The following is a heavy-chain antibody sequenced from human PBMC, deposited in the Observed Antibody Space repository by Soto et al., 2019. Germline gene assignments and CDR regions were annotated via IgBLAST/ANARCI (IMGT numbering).Heavy chain of an antibody. CDR1: GFTFSSSA. J-gene: IGHJ4*02. CDR2: ISSNGGNT. Sequence: GGSLRLSCSASGFTFSSSAMHWVRQAPGKGLEYVSAISSNGGNTYYADSVKGRFTISRDNSKNTLYLQMSSLRAEDTAVYYCVKGRPVVVAAYFDYWGQGTLVTVSS. V-gene: IGHV3-64D*06. CDR3: VKGRPVVVAAYFDY. D-gene: IGHD2-15*01.